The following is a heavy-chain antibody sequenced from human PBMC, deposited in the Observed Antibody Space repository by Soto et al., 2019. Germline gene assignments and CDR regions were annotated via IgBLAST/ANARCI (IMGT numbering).Heavy chain of an antibody. D-gene: IGHD2-2*02. J-gene: IGHJ4*02. CDR3: AGELSYTFGWRGFDY. V-gene: IGHV3-74*01. Sequence: EVQLVESGGGLVQPGGSLRLSCAASGLTFSNYWMHWLRQAPGKGLVWVSRINSDGSIKTYADSVKGRFTISRDNAKNRVDQQMDSRREEDAAVYYCAGELSYTFGWRGFDYWGQDILVIVSS. CDR2: INSDGSIK. CDR1: GLTFSNYW.